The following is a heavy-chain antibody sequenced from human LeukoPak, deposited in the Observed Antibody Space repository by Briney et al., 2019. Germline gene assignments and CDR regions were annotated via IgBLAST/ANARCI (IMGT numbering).Heavy chain of an antibody. J-gene: IGHJ5*02. V-gene: IGHV4-59*08. CDR2: IYYSGST. D-gene: IGHD5-24*01. Sequence: SETLSLTCTVSGGSISSYYWSWIRQPPGKGLEWNGYIYYSGSTNYNPSLKSRVTISVDTSKNQFSLKLSSVTAADTAVYYCARHAYDLNYDSWFDPWGQGTLVTVSS. CDR3: ARHAYDLNYDSWFDP. CDR1: GGSISSYY.